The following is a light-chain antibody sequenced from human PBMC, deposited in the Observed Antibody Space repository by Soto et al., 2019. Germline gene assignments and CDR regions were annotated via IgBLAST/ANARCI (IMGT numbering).Light chain of an antibody. CDR3: QQYNNWPPT. V-gene: IGKV3-15*01. CDR2: GAS. CDR1: QSVTTN. J-gene: IGKJ1*01. Sequence: EIVMTQSPATVSVSPWERATLSGRASQSVTTNLAWYQQKPGQAPRLLIYGASTRATGIPARFSGSGSGTEFTLTISSLQSEDFAVYYCQQYNNWPPTFGQGTKVDIK.